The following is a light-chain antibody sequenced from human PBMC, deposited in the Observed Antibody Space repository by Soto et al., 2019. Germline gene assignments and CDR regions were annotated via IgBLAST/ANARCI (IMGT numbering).Light chain of an antibody. CDR1: QSISSY. V-gene: IGKV1-39*01. CDR3: QQSYSTPLT. CDR2: AAS. J-gene: IGKJ4*01. Sequence: DIEITQSPSSLSASVGDRVTITCRASQSISSYLNWYQQKPGKAPKLLIYAASSLQSGVPSRFSGSGSGTDFTLTISSLQPEDFATYYCQQSYSTPLTSGGGSKV.